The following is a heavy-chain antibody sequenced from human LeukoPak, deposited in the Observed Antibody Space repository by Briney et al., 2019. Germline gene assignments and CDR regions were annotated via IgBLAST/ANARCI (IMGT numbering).Heavy chain of an antibody. J-gene: IGHJ1*01. Sequence: GGSLGLSCAASGFTFSSYSMNWVRQAPGKGLEWVSYISSYSSTIYYADSVKGRFTISRDNAKNSLYLQMNSLRAEDTAVYYCARERLDGSRGYFQHWGQGTLVTVSS. D-gene: IGHD2-15*01. V-gene: IGHV3-48*04. CDR1: GFTFSSYS. CDR2: ISSYSSTI. CDR3: ARERLDGSRGYFQH.